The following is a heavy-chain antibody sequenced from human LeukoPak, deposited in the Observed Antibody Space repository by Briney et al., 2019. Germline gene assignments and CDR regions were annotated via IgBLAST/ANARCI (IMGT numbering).Heavy chain of an antibody. D-gene: IGHD6-19*01. CDR1: GGSFSGYY. J-gene: IGHJ4*02. Sequence: SETLSLTCAVYGGSFSGYYWSWIRQPPGKGLEWIGEINHSGSTNYNPSLKGRVTISVDTSKNQFSLKLSSVTAADTAVYYCARGRGRSGWYDYWGQGTLVTVSS. CDR3: ARGRGRSGWYDY. CDR2: INHSGST. V-gene: IGHV4-34*01.